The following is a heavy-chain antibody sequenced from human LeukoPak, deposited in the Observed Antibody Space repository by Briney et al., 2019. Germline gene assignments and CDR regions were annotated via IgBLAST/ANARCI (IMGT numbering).Heavy chain of an antibody. CDR2: INHSGST. V-gene: IGHV4-34*01. Sequence: PSETLSLTCAVYGGSFSGYYWSWIRQPPGRGLEWIGEINHSGSTNYNPSLKSRVTISVDTSKNQFSLKLSSVTAADTAVYYCARGRRYSSSSGYYYYYYMDVWGKGTTVTVSS. CDR3: ARGRRYSSSSGYYYYYYMDV. J-gene: IGHJ6*03. D-gene: IGHD6-6*01. CDR1: GGSFSGYY.